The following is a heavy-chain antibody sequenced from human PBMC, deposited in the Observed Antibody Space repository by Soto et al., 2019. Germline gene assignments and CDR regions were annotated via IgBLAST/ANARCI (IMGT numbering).Heavy chain of an antibody. CDR1: GGSISSYY. D-gene: IGHD6-6*01. Sequence: SETLSLTCTVSGGSISSYYWSWIRQPPGKGLEWIGYIYYSGSTNYNPSLKSRVTISVDTSKNQFSLKLSSVTAADTAVYYCARVGNIAARPFDYWGQGTLVTAPQ. CDR3: ARVGNIAARPFDY. V-gene: IGHV4-59*01. J-gene: IGHJ4*02. CDR2: IYYSGST.